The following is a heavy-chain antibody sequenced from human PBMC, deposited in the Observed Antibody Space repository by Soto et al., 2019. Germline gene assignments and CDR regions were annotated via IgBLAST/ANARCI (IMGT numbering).Heavy chain of an antibody. CDR2: ISSYNGNT. CDR1: GYTFNSYG. D-gene: IGHD2-15*01. Sequence: QVQLVQSGGEVKKPGASVKVSCKASGYTFNSYGISWVRQVPGQGLEWMGWISSYNGNTYNAQKFQDRVSMTTDTSTSTAYMELRSLRSDDTAVYYCASGDRSGGSCYPYYYYGMDVWGQGTTVTVSS. CDR3: ASGDRSGGSCYPYYYYGMDV. V-gene: IGHV1-18*01. J-gene: IGHJ6*02.